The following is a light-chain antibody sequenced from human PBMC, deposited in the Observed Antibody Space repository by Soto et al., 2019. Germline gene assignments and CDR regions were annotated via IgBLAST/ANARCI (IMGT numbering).Light chain of an antibody. J-gene: IGKJ5*01. CDR3: QQYGGSPIT. CDR1: QSVTTR. Sequence: IVLTQSPGTLSLSPGERGTLSCRASQSVTTRLAWYQHKPGQAPTLLMSGASNRASGVPVRFSGSGSGTDFTLTITRLEPEDFALYYCQQYGGSPITFGLGTRLEI. V-gene: IGKV3-20*01. CDR2: GAS.